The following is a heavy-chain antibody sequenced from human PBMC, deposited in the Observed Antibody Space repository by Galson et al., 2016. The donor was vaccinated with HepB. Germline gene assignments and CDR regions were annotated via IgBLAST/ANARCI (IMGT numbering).Heavy chain of an antibody. V-gene: IGHV3-74*03. J-gene: IGHJ5*02. Sequence: LSLSCAASGFSIRNWWINWIRQTPGKGLQWVSRINGDSSLATYADSVRGRFTISRDNAKNKVFLEMNSLRAEDTAIYYCAETDWMDPWGQGTLVTVSS. CDR3: AETDWMDP. CDR1: GFSIRNWW. CDR2: INGDSSLA.